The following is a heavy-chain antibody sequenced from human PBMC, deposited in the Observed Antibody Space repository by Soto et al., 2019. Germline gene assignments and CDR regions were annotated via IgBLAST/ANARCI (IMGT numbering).Heavy chain of an antibody. CDR1: GFTFSSYS. J-gene: IGHJ4*02. CDR2: ISSSSSYI. V-gene: IGHV3-21*01. D-gene: IGHD3-10*01. CDR3: ARDRGGVYCGSGSLFDY. Sequence: EVQLVESGGGLVKPGGSLRLSCAASGFTFSSYSMNWVRQAPGKGLEWVSSISSSSSYIYYADSVKGRFTISRDNAKNSLYLQMNSLRAEDTAVYYCARDRGGVYCGSGSLFDYWGQGTLVTVSS.